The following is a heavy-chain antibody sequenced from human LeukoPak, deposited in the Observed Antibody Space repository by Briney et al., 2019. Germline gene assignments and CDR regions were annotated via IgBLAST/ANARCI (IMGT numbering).Heavy chain of an antibody. D-gene: IGHD3-9*01. CDR2: ISSSSSYI. Sequence: GGSLRLSCAASGCTFSSYSMNWVRQAPGKGLEWVSSISSSSSYIYYADSVKGRFTISRDNAKNSLYLQMNSLRAEDTAVYYCARDRGDIRGDAFDIWGQGTMVTVSS. J-gene: IGHJ3*02. V-gene: IGHV3-21*01. CDR1: GCTFSSYS. CDR3: ARDRGDIRGDAFDI.